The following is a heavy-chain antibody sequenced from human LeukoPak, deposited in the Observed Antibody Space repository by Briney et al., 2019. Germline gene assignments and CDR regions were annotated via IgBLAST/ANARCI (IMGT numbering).Heavy chain of an antibody. CDR1: GFTFINAW. D-gene: IGHD1-14*01. Sequence: GGSLRLSCAASGFTFINAWMSWVRQAPGKGLEWVGRIKTKTDGGTTDYAAPVKGRFTISRDNAKNTLYLQMNSLRAEDTAVYYCATETSALSAFDIWGKGTMVPVSA. CDR2: IKTKTDGGTT. J-gene: IGHJ3*02. CDR3: ATETSALSAFDI. V-gene: IGHV3-15*05.